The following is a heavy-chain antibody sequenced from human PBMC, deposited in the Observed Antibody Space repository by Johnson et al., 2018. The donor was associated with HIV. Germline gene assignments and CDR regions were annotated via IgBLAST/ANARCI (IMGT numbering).Heavy chain of an antibody. Sequence: QVQLVESGGGLVKPGGSLRLSCAASGFTFSDYYMSWIRQAPGKGLEWVSYISSSGSTIYYADAVQGRFTISRDNSKNPLYLQMNSLRAEETAGYYCAKVQQLGPGGTFDIWGQGTMVTVSS. J-gene: IGHJ3*02. D-gene: IGHD6-13*01. CDR2: ISSSGSTI. CDR3: AKVQQLGPGGTFDI. CDR1: GFTFSDYY. V-gene: IGHV3-11*04.